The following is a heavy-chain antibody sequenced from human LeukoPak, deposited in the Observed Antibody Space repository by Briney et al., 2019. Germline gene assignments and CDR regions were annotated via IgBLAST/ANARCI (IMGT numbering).Heavy chain of an antibody. CDR2: MYYSGST. D-gene: IGHD1-26*01. J-gene: IGHJ4*02. CDR1: GYSISSSYY. Sequence: SETLSLTCTVSGYSISSSYYWGWIRQPPGKGLEWIGSMYYSGSTYYNPSLKSRVTISVDTSKNQVSLKLSSVTAADTAVYYCARRARYSGSYLAFDYWGQGTLVTVSS. V-gene: IGHV4-39*01. CDR3: ARRARYSGSYLAFDY.